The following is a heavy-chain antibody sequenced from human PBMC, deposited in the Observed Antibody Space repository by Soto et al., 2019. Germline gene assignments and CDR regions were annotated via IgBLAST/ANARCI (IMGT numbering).Heavy chain of an antibody. D-gene: IGHD3-10*01. CDR3: VRGVLS. J-gene: IGHJ1*01. Sequence: QVQLQESGPGLVKASQTLSLTCNVSGGSISSGGYYWTWIRQHPGKGLEWIGNIHHSGSTFYNPSPXSXLSISVDTSKNQFSLKLSSVTAADPAVYFCVRGVLSWGQGTLVTVSS. CDR2: IHHSGST. CDR1: GGSISSGGYY. V-gene: IGHV4-31*03.